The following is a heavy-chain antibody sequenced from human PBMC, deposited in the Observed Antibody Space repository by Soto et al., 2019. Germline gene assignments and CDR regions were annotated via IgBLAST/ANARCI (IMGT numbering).Heavy chain of an antibody. D-gene: IGHD1-1*01. CDR1: GGIFSSYA. V-gene: IGHV1-69*06. CDR3: TTQRTALSPFAP. Sequence: QVHLVQSGAEVKMPGSSVKVACKTSGGIFSSYAFNWVRQAPGQGLEWMGRIVPMFGTTNYTQRLQGRVTITADRSSSAASLELSGLISDDTAVYYCTTQRTALSPFAPWGQGTLVTVSS. CDR2: IVPMFGTT. J-gene: IGHJ5*02.